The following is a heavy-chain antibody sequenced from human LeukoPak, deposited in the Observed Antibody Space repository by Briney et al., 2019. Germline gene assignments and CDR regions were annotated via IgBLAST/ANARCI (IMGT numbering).Heavy chain of an antibody. J-gene: IGHJ3*02. V-gene: IGHV4-39*07. CDR1: GGSISSSSYY. CDR2: IYYSGST. Sequence: PSETLSLTCTVSGGSISSSSYYWGWIRQPPGKGLEWIGSIYYSGSTYYNPSLKSRVTISVDTFKDQFSLKLSSVTAADTAVYYCASEIAAAGTSSAFDIWGQGTMVTVSS. D-gene: IGHD6-13*01. CDR3: ASEIAAAGTSSAFDI.